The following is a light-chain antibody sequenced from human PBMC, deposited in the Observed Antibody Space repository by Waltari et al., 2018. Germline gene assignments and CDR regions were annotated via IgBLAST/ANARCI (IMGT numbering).Light chain of an antibody. CDR2: DND. CDR1: TPNIAHNF. Sequence: QSALTQPPSLSAAPGGKVSISCSGNTPNIAHNFVCWYHHAPGAAPKLLISDNDKRPSGIPDRFSASKSGTSASLDITGLQTGDEGDYYCATWDSSLNSAVFGGGTRLTVL. CDR3: ATWDSSLNSAV. V-gene: IGLV1-51*01. J-gene: IGLJ2*01.